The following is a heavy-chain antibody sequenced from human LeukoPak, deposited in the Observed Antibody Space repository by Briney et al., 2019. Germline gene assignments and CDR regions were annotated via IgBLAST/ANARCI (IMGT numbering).Heavy chain of an antibody. V-gene: IGHV3-48*01. D-gene: IGHD4-23*01. CDR1: GFTFSSYT. J-gene: IGHJ4*02. Sequence: GGSLRLSCAASGFTFSSYTMNWVRQAPGKGLEWISYISSSSNTISYAGSVKGRFTISRDNAKNSLYLQMSSLRAEDTAVYYCARNRWYAFDYWGQGTLATVSS. CDR3: ARNRWYAFDY. CDR2: ISSSSNTI.